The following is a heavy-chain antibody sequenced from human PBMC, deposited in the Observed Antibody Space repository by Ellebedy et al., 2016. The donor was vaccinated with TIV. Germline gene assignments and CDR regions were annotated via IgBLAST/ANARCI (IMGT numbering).Heavy chain of an antibody. CDR2: IWYDGSNK. D-gene: IGHD4-17*01. Sequence: GGSLRLSCAASGFTFSSYGMHWVRQAPGKGLEWVAVIWYDGSNKYYADSVKGRFTISRDNSKNTLYLQMKSLRAEDTAVYYCARPYDYGDYYGMDVWGQGTTVTVSS. CDR3: ARPYDYGDYYGMDV. V-gene: IGHV3-33*08. CDR1: GFTFSSYG. J-gene: IGHJ6*02.